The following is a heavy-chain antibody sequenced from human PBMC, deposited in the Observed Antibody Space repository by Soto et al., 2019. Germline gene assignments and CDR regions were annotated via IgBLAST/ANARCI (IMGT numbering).Heavy chain of an antibody. D-gene: IGHD2-21*02. CDR2: IYSGETT. CDR1: GFNVNSDY. CDR3: TRDGRGLGRLSLFEY. Sequence: GGSLRLSCAASGFNVNSDYMNWVRQTPGKGLEWVASIYSGETTYYADSVRGRFTISSDKSKNTLYFQLSSLRIEDTAVYYCTRDGRGLGRLSLFEYWGQGVLVTVS. J-gene: IGHJ4*02. V-gene: IGHV3-53*01.